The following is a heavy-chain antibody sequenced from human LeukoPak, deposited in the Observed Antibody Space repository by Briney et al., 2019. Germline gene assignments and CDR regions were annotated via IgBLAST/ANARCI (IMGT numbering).Heavy chain of an antibody. CDR2: IYSGGNT. Sequence: GGSLRLSCTASGFTFGDYALSWVRQAPGKGLEWVSIIYSGGNTYYADSVKGRFTISRDISKNTLYLQMNSLRVEDTAVYYCARYDSGSFDYWGQGTLVTVSS. J-gene: IGHJ4*02. CDR1: GFTFGDYA. V-gene: IGHV3-53*01. CDR3: ARYDSGSFDY. D-gene: IGHD3-10*01.